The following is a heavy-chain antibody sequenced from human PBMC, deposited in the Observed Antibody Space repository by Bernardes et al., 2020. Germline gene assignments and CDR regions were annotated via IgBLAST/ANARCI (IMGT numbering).Heavy chain of an antibody. V-gene: IGHV3-33*08. J-gene: IGHJ6*02. CDR2: IWYDGSNK. Sequence: GGSLRLSCAASGFTFSSYGMHWVRQAPGKGLEWVAVIWYDGSNKYYADSVKGRFTISRDNSKNTLYLQLNSLRAEDTAVYYCARRDYGDYYYYGMDVWGQETTVTVSS. D-gene: IGHD4-17*01. CDR1: GFTFSSYG. CDR3: ARRDYGDYYYYGMDV.